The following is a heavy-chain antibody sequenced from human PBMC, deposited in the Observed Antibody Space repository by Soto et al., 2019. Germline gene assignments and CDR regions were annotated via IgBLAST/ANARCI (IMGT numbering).Heavy chain of an antibody. Sequence: GGSLRLSCAASGFTFSSYAMSWVSPAPGKGLEWVSAISGSGGSTYYADSVKGRFTISRDNSKNTLYLQMNSLRAEDTAVYYCAKDMGTSSLSYYYYGMDVWGQGTTVTVSS. D-gene: IGHD2-2*01. CDR3: AKDMGTSSLSYYYYGMDV. CDR2: ISGSGGST. V-gene: IGHV3-23*01. CDR1: GFTFSSYA. J-gene: IGHJ6*02.